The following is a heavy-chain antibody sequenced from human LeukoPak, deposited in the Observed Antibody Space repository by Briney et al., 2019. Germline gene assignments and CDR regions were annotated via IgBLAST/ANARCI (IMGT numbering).Heavy chain of an antibody. Sequence: SVKVSCKASGGTFSSYAISWVRQAPGQGLEWMGGIIPIFGTANYAQKFQGRVTITADESTSTAYMELSSLRSEDTAVYYCARYSGYAPEWTYYLDYWGQGTLVTVSS. D-gene: IGHD5-12*01. J-gene: IGHJ4*02. CDR1: GGTFSSYA. V-gene: IGHV1-69*13. CDR2: IIPIFGTA. CDR3: ARYSGYAPEWTYYLDY.